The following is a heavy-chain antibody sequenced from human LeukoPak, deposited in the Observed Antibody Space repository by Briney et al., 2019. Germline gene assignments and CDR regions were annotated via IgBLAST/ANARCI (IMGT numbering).Heavy chain of an antibody. V-gene: IGHV4-38-2*01. CDR2: ICDSGST. CDR3: ARGTSITIFGVVNNWFDP. J-gene: IGHJ5*02. Sequence: PGGSLRLSCAASGFTFSSYAMSWVRQAPGKGLEWIGGICDSGSTYYSPSLKSRVTISVDTSKNQFSLKLSSVTAADTAVYYCARGTSITIFGVVNNWFDPWGQGTLVTVSS. D-gene: IGHD3-3*01. CDR1: GFTFSSYA.